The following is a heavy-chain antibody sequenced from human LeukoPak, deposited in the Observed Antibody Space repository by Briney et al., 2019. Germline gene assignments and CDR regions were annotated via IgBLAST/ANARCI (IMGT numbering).Heavy chain of an antibody. J-gene: IGHJ4*02. V-gene: IGHV3-48*03. CDR2: ISSSGSTI. D-gene: IGHD3-9*01. CDR1: GFTFSSYE. Sequence: GWSLRLSCAASGFTFSSYEMNWVRQAPVKGLDWVSYISSSGSTIYYAYSVKGRSSISRDNAKNSLYLQLNSLRAEVTAVYYCARDSAPISSPLDYWGQGTLVKVSS. CDR3: ARDSAPISSPLDY.